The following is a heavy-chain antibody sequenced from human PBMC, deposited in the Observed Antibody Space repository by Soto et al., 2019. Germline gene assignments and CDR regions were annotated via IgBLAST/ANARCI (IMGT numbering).Heavy chain of an antibody. CDR3: ARPRGFGVIINFFDY. V-gene: IGHV3-30-3*01. J-gene: IGHJ4*02. Sequence: QVQLVESGGGVVQPGRSLRLSCAASGFTFSSFAMHWVRQAPGKGLEWVAVMSYDGSNKYYADSVKGRFTISRDNSKNTLYLQMNSLRAEDTAMYFCARPRGFGVIINFFDYWGQGTLVTVSS. D-gene: IGHD3-3*01. CDR1: GFTFSSFA. CDR2: MSYDGSNK.